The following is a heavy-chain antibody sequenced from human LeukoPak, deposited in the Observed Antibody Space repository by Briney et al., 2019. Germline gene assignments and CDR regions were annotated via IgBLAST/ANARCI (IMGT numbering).Heavy chain of an antibody. D-gene: IGHD3-10*01. CDR1: GDSISSYY. V-gene: IGHV4-4*07. CDR2: INTSGNT. Sequence: PSETLSLTCTVSGDSISSYYWSWIRQSAGKGLEWIGRINTSGNTNYNPSLKSRVTMSLDTSKNHFSLNLSSVTVADTAVYYCARDRLGFRVDVWGKGTTVTVSS. J-gene: IGHJ6*04. CDR3: ARDRLGFRVDV.